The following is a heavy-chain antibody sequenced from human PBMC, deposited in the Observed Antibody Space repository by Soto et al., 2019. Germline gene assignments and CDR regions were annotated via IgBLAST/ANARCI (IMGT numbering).Heavy chain of an antibody. Sequence: QVQLVESGGGLVKPGGSLRLSCAVSGFTFSDYYMTWIRQAPGKGLEWVSYISSSTSHTNYACSVKGRFTISRDNAKNSLFLQMNSLRAEDTAVYYCARGRGAAADYFDFWGQGTLVTVSS. CDR1: GFTFSDYY. CDR3: ARGRGAAADYFDF. D-gene: IGHD6-13*01. J-gene: IGHJ4*02. CDR2: ISSSTSHT. V-gene: IGHV3-11*05.